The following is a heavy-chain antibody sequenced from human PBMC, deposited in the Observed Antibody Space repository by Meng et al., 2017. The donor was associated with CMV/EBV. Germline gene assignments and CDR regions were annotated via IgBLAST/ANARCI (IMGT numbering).Heavy chain of an antibody. Sequence: ASVKVSCKASGYTFTSYHMHWVRQAPGQGLEWMGLINPRGGSKSYAQKFQGRVTMTRDTSTSTVDMELSNLRSEDTAVHYCARPLRRITIFGVVTKNLYYCCGMDVWGQGTTVTVSS. CDR2: INPRGGSK. CDR1: GYTFTSYH. V-gene: IGHV1-46*01. J-gene: IGHJ6*02. D-gene: IGHD3-3*01. CDR3: ARPLRRITIFGVVTKNLYYCCGMDV.